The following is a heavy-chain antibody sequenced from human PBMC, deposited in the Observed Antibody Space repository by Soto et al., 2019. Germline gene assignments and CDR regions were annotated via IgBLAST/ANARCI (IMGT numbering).Heavy chain of an antibody. V-gene: IGHV4-31*03. CDR3: ARDGGQIASDY. CDR1: GYSINSDDYY. Sequence: QVQLQESGPGLVKPSPTLSLTCTVSGYSINSDDYYWSRILPRPGKGLEWIGYIYYSGSTYYNPSLESRVTISLDTAAYHFALKLSSVTAADTAVYYCARDGGQIASDYWGQGILVTVSS. J-gene: IGHJ4*02. D-gene: IGHD3-16*01. CDR2: IYYSGST.